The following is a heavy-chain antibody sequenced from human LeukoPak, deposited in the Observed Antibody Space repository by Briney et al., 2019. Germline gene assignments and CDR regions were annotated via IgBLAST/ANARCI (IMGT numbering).Heavy chain of an antibody. Sequence: SETLSLTCTVSSGSISSYHWSWIRQPPGKGLEWIGYIYYSGGTNYNPSLKSRVSISVDTPKNQFCLKLNSVTAADTAAYYCARGVSGSYVFDSWGQGTLVTVSS. V-gene: IGHV4-59*13. CDR1: SGSISSYH. CDR3: ARGVSGSYVFDS. D-gene: IGHD3-16*01. CDR2: IYYSGGT. J-gene: IGHJ4*02.